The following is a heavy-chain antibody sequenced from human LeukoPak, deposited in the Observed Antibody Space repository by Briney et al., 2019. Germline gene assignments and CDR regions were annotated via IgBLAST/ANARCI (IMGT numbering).Heavy chain of an antibody. Sequence: VASVKVSFKASGYTFTAYYMHWVRQAPGQGLEWMGWINANSGDTNYAQTFQGRVTVTRDTSVNTAYVELRGLTSDDTAVYYCVREHGGNSGFDYWGQGTLVTVSS. V-gene: IGHV1-2*02. D-gene: IGHD4-23*01. CDR1: GYTFTAYY. CDR2: INANSGDT. CDR3: VREHGGNSGFDY. J-gene: IGHJ4*02.